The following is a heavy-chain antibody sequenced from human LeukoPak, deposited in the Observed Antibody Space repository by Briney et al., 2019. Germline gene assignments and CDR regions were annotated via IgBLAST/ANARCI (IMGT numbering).Heavy chain of an antibody. Sequence: SETLCLTCTDPVGSITSGSYYCSSIRQPGGRWLGWLGRIYISGSTNYNPSLKSRVTISVDTSKNQFSLKLSSVTAADTAVYYCASSTSRIAAADPFDYWGQGTLVTVSS. CDR3: ASSTSRIAAADPFDY. CDR2: IYISGST. CDR1: VGSITSGSYY. D-gene: IGHD6-13*01. J-gene: IGHJ4*02. V-gene: IGHV4-61*02.